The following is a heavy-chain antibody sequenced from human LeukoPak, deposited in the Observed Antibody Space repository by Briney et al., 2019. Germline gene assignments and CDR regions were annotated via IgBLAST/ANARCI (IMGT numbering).Heavy chain of an antibody. Sequence: PGGSLRLSCAASGFTFSSYAMSWVRQAPGKGLEWVSAISGSGGRTDYADSVKGRFTISRDNSKNTQYLQMNSLRAEDTALYYCAKDADDYGDFYYYFDYWGQGTLVTVSS. CDR2: ISGSGGRT. V-gene: IGHV3-23*01. CDR3: AKDADDYGDFYYYFDY. CDR1: GFTFSSYA. D-gene: IGHD4-17*01. J-gene: IGHJ4*02.